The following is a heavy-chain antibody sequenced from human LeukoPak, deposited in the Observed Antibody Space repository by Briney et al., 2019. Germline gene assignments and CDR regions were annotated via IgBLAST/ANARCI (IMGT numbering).Heavy chain of an antibody. V-gene: IGHV1-69*05. J-gene: IGHJ4*02. Sequence: SVKVSCKASGGTFSSYAISWVRQAPGQGLEWMGRIIPIFGTANYAQRFQGRGKITTDESTSTAYMELSSLRSEDTAVYYCAREDYDFWSGYYTPTYYFDYWGQGTLVTVPS. D-gene: IGHD3-3*01. CDR3: AREDYDFWSGYYTPTYYFDY. CDR1: GGTFSSYA. CDR2: IIPIFGTA.